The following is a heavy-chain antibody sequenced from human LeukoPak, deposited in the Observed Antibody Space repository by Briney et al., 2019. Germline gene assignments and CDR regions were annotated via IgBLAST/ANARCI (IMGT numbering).Heavy chain of an antibody. CDR3: ARDRTSSSWPYMDV. CDR2: INHNGGI. D-gene: IGHD6-6*01. J-gene: IGHJ6*03. CDR1: GGSFSDYY. V-gene: IGHV4-34*01. Sequence: SETLSLTCAVYGGSFSDYYWAWIRQPPGKGLEWIGEINHNGGINYNPSLKSRVTLSLDTSMNHVSLRLTSVTAADTGVYYCARDRTSSSWPYMDVWGKGTTVTVSS.